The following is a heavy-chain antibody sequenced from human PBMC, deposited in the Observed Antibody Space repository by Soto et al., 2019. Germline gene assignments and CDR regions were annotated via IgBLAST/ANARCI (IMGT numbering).Heavy chain of an antibody. D-gene: IGHD3-3*01. J-gene: IGHJ6*02. Sequence: GGSLRLSCAASGFTFSSYAMHWVRQAPGKGLEWVAVISYDGSNKYYADSVKGRFTISRDNSKNTLYLQMNSLRAEDTAVYYCARDFYDFWSGYEAVNYYYYGMDVWGQGTTVTVSS. CDR2: ISYDGSNK. CDR3: ARDFYDFWSGYEAVNYYYYGMDV. CDR1: GFTFSSYA. V-gene: IGHV3-30-3*01.